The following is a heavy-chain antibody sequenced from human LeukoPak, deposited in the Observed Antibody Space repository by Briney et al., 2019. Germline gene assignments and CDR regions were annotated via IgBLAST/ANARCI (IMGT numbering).Heavy chain of an antibody. CDR1: GFSFNNYD. D-gene: IGHD1-26*01. V-gene: IGHV3-13*01. J-gene: IGHJ3*01. CDR2: ISLVGDT. Sequence: GGSLRLSCAASGFSFNNYDMHWVRQTTGKRLEWVSAISLVGDTYYPASVKDRFTVSRDSAKNFLYLQMNSLRAGDTALYYCARAHVGAGLAFDFWGRGTMVTVSS. CDR3: ARAHVGAGLAFDF.